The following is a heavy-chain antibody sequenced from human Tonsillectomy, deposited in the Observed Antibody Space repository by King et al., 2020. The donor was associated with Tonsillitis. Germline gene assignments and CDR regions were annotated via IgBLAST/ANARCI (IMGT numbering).Heavy chain of an antibody. V-gene: IGHV3-21*01. J-gene: IGHJ4*02. CDR3: ARDQQPWITIFGVVGFDY. Sequence: EVQLVESGGGLVKPGGSLRLSCAASGFTFSSYSMNWVRQAPGKGLEWVSSISSSSSYIYYADSVKGRFTISRDNAKNSLYLQMNSLRAEDTAVYYCARDQQPWITIFGVVGFDYWGQGTLVTVSS. CDR1: GFTFSSYS. CDR2: ISSSSSYI. D-gene: IGHD3-3*01.